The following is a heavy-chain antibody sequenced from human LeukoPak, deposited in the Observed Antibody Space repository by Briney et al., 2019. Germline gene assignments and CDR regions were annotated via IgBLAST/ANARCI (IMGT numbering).Heavy chain of an antibody. CDR2: IYYSGST. D-gene: IGHD2-15*01. V-gene: IGHV4-39*01. CDR3: ARPYCSGGSCYSIDY. Sequence: WVRQPPGKGLEWIGSIYYSGSTYYNPSLKSRVTISVDTSKNQFSLKLSSVTAADTAVYYCARPYCSGGSCYSIDYWGQGTLVTVSS. J-gene: IGHJ4*02.